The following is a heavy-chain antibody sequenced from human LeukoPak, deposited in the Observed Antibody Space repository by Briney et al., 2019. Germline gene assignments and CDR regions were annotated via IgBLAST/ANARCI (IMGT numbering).Heavy chain of an antibody. CDR1: GGSISSYY. Sequence: SETLSLTCTVSGGSISSYYWRWIRQPPGKGLEWIGYIYYSGSTNYNPSLKSRVTISVDTSKNQFSLKLSSVTAADTAVYYCARGGHGYSSGWDNYFDYWGQGTLVTVSS. D-gene: IGHD6-19*01. J-gene: IGHJ4*02. CDR3: ARGGHGYSSGWDNYFDY. CDR2: IYYSGST. V-gene: IGHV4-59*01.